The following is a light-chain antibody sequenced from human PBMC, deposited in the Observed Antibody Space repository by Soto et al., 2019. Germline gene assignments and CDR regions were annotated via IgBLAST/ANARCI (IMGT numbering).Light chain of an antibody. V-gene: IGKV3-11*01. J-gene: IGKJ5*01. CDR3: QQRSNWPRLIT. CDR2: DAS. Sequence: EIVLTQSPATLSLSPGERATLSCRASQSVSSYLAWYQQKPGQAPGLLIYDASNRATGIPARFSGSGSGTDFTLTISSLEPEDFAVYYCQQRSNWPRLITFGQGTRLEIK. CDR1: QSVSSY.